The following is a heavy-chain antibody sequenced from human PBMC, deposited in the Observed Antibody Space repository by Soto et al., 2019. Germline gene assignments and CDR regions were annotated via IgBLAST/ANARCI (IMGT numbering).Heavy chain of an antibody. J-gene: IGHJ4*02. CDR3: ASDPYYYASYY. D-gene: IGHD3-10*01. V-gene: IGHV3-11*01. Sequence: QVQLVESGGGLVKPGGSLRLSCATSGFTFSDHYMTWIRQAPGKGLEWVSYISQSGTTIYYADSVKGRFTVSRDNAHNSLYLQMNSLRAEDTAVYYCASDPYYYASYYWGQGTLVTVSS. CDR1: GFTFSDHY. CDR2: ISQSGTTI.